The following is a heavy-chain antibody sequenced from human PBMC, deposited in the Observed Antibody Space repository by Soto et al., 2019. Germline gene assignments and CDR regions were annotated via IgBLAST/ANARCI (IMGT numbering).Heavy chain of an antibody. Sequence: ASVKVSCKASGYTFSDYGISWVRQAPGQGLEWMGWISAKNGNTNFAQKFRGRVTMTTDTSTSTVYMELRSLKPDDSAVYYCAREPPETPPDYWGQGTLVTVSS. CDR1: GYTFSDYG. J-gene: IGHJ4*02. V-gene: IGHV1-18*01. CDR2: ISAKNGNT. CDR3: AREPPETPPDY.